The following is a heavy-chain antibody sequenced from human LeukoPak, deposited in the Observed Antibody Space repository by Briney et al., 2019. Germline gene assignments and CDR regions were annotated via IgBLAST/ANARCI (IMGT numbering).Heavy chain of an antibody. D-gene: IGHD3-9*01. CDR2: FYYSGST. CDR1: GGSITSNSYY. CDR3: ARQYFGCYYMDV. V-gene: IGHV4-39*01. Sequence: PSETLSLTCTVSGGSITSNSYYWGWIRQPPGKGLEWIGRFYYSGSTYYNPSLKSRITISVDTSKNQFSLKLTSVTAADTAAYYCARQYFGCYYMDVWGKGTTVTVSS. J-gene: IGHJ6*03.